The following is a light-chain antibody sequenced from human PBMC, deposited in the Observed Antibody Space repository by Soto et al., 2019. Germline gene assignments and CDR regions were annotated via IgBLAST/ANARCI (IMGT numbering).Light chain of an antibody. CDR3: QQFGDWPS. CDR1: QSVSSH. CDR2: DSS. V-gene: IGKV3D-15*01. J-gene: IGKJ1*01. Sequence: TLSVSPGDNATLSCRASQSVSSHVVWYQQKPGQAPRLLISDSSTRAPGIPARFSGSGSGTEFTLTISSLQSDDFAVYYCQQFGDWPSFGLGTKVDIK.